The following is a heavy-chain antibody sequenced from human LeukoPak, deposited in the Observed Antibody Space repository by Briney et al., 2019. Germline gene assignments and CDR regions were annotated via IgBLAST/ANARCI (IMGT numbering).Heavy chain of an antibody. D-gene: IGHD2-2*03. J-gene: IGHJ4*02. CDR1: GFTFTTYG. CDR3: AKDSHWILFDD. Sequence: GGTLRLSCSASGFTFTTYGMNWVRRPPGGERVGVSGIGGSGSRTYYADSVKGRFTISRDNSKNTLYLQMNSLRDEDTAVYYCAKDSHWILFDDWGQGTLVTVSS. V-gene: IGHV3-23*01. CDR2: IGGSGSRT.